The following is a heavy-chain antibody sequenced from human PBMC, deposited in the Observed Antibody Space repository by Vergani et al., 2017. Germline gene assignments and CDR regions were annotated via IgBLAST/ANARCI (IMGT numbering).Heavy chain of an antibody. CDR1: GFTFSSYS. CDR3: ARDTPYCSSASCYSDYYYYYYMDV. V-gene: IGHV3-21*01. J-gene: IGHJ6*03. Sequence: EVQLVESGGGLVKRGGSLRLSCAASGFTFSSYSMNWVRQAPGKGLEWVSSISSSSSYIYYADSVKGQFTISRDNAKNSLYLQMNSLRAEDTAVYYCARDTPYCSSASCYSDYYYYYYMDVWGKGTTVTASS. CDR2: ISSSSSYI. D-gene: IGHD2-2*02.